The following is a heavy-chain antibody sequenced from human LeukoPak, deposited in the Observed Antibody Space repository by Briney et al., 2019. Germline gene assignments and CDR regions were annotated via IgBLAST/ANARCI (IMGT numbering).Heavy chain of an antibody. CDR2: IYSGGST. CDR1: GFTVSTNY. J-gene: IGHJ4*02. CDR3: AREGWLRVDY. V-gene: IGHV3-53*01. D-gene: IGHD5-12*01. Sequence: PGGSLRLSCAVSGFTVSTNYMSWVRQAPGKGLEWVSVIYSGGSTYYADSVKGGFTISSDNSKNTLYLQMNSLRAEDTAVYYCAREGWLRVDYWGQGTLVTVSS.